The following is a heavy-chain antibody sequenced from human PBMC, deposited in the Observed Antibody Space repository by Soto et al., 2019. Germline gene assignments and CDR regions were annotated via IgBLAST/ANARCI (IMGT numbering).Heavy chain of an antibody. CDR2: ISYDGSNK. Sequence: QVQLVESGGGVVQPGRSLRLSCAASGFTFSSYGMHWVRQAPGKGLEWVAVISYDGSNKYYVDSVKGRFTISRDNSKNTLYLQMNSLRPEDTAVYYCAKDLLRPGRAYGMDVWGQGTTVTVSS. J-gene: IGHJ6*02. CDR1: GFTFSSYG. V-gene: IGHV3-30*18. CDR3: AKDLLRPGRAYGMDV. D-gene: IGHD6-25*01.